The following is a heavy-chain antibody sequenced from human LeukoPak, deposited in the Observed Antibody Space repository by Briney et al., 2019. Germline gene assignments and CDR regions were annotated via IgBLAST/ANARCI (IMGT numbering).Heavy chain of an antibody. V-gene: IGHV4-59*01. CDR2: IYYSGST. CDR1: GGYISSYY. Sequence: SETLSLTCTVSGGYISSYYWSWIRQPPGKGLEWIGYIYYSGSTNYNPSLKSRVTISVDTSKNEFSLKLSSVTAADTAVYYCARLRGAKYYYYYMDVWGKGTTVTVSS. D-gene: IGHD1-26*01. CDR3: ARLRGAKYYYYYMDV. J-gene: IGHJ6*03.